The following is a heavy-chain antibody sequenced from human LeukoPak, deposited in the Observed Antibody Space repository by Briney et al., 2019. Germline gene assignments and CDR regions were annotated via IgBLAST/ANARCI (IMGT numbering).Heavy chain of an antibody. V-gene: IGHV4-38-2*02. CDR1: GGSISSGYY. CDR3: AKSSYSIFDY. CDR2: IYHSGST. J-gene: IGHJ4*02. Sequence: PSETLSLTCTVSGGSISSGYYWGWIRQPPGKGLEWIGSIYHSGSTYYNPSLKSRVTISVDTSKNQFSLKLSSVTAADTAVYYCAKSSYSIFDYWGQGTLVTVSS. D-gene: IGHD5-18*01.